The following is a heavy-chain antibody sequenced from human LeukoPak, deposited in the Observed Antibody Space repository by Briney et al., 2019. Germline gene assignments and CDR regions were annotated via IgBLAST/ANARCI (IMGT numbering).Heavy chain of an antibody. Sequence: GESLKISCKGSGYSVTNYWIGWVRQMPGKDLEWMGIIYPGDSDTRYRLSFQDQVTISADKSITTAYLQWSSLKASDTAMYYCARGGVSFFGWLAFDYWGQGTLVTVSS. CDR1: GYSVTNYW. V-gene: IGHV5-51*01. D-gene: IGHD3-9*01. J-gene: IGHJ4*02. CDR2: IYPGDSDT. CDR3: ARGGVSFFGWLAFDY.